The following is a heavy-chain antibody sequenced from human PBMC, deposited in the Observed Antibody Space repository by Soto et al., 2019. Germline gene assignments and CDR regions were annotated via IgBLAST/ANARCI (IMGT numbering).Heavy chain of an antibody. Sequence: SVKVSCKASGGTFSSYAISWVRQAPGQGLEWMGGIIPIFGTANYAQKFQGRVTITADESTSTAYMELSSLRSEDTAVYYCARPRDYYDSSGPEFDYWGQGTLVTVSS. CDR2: IIPIFGTA. CDR1: GGTFSSYA. V-gene: IGHV1-69*13. D-gene: IGHD3-22*01. CDR3: ARPRDYYDSSGPEFDY. J-gene: IGHJ4*02.